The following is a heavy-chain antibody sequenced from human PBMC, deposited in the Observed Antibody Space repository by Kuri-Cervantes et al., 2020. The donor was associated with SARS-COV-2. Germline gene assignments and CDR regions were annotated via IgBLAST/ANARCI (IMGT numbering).Heavy chain of an antibody. V-gene: IGHV3-7*03. Sequence: GGSLRLSCAASRFTFSSYWMSWVRQAPGNGREWVANIKQEGSEKYYMDSVKGRFTISRDNAKNSLYLKMNSLRAEDTAVYYCARDRHLAVAGRFDYWGQGTLVTVSS. J-gene: IGHJ4*02. CDR3: ARDRHLAVAGRFDY. CDR1: RFTFSSYW. CDR2: IKQEGSEK. D-gene: IGHD6-19*01.